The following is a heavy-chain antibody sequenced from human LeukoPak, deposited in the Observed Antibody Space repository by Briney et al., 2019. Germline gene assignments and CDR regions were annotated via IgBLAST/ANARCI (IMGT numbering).Heavy chain of an antibody. CDR2: ISGASSYI. CDR3: ARDISYCVGDCYLDY. V-gene: IGHV3-21*01. J-gene: IGHJ4*02. D-gene: IGHD2-21*02. CDR1: GFTFSSYC. Sequence: GSLRLSCAASGFTFSSYCVNWVRQAPGKGLEWVSSISGASSYIYYADSVKGRFTISRDNAKNSLYLQMNSLRAEDTAVYYCARDISYCVGDCYLDYWGQGTLVTVSS.